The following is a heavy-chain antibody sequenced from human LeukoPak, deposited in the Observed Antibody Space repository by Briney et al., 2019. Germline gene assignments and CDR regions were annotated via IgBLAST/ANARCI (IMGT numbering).Heavy chain of an antibody. CDR2: ISGSGNST. V-gene: IGHV3-23*01. CDR1: GFTFISYA. J-gene: IGHJ4*02. CDR3: AKGDCRDGYNCLHFDY. D-gene: IGHD5-24*01. Sequence: GTLRLSCAASGFTFISYASTWVRQVPGKGLEWVSAISGSGNSTYYADSVKGRFTICRDNSKNTMYLQMKSLRAEDTAVYYCAKGDCRDGYNCLHFDYWGQGTLVTVSS.